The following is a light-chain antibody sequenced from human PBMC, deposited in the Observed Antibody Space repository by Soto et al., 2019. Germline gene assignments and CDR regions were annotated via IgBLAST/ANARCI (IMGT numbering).Light chain of an antibody. CDR1: SSNIGSNT. J-gene: IGLJ1*01. CDR3: AAWDGSLTGYV. CDR2: SNN. V-gene: IGLV1-44*01. Sequence: QSVLTQPPSASGTPGQRVTISCSGSSSNIGSNTVNWYQQLPGTAPKLLIYSNNQRPSGVPDRFSGSKSGTSASLAISGLQSEDEADYCCAAWDGSLTGYVFGTGPKVTVL.